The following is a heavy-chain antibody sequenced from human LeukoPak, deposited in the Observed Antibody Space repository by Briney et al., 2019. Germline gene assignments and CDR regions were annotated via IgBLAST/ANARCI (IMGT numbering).Heavy chain of an antibody. D-gene: IGHD6-19*01. CDR3: AREGFPSSGWYYFDY. V-gene: IGHV3-20*04. CDR1: GFTFDDYG. CDR2: INWNGGST. J-gene: IGHJ4*02. Sequence: GGSLRLSCADSGFTFDDYGMSRVRQAPGKGLEWVSGINWNGGSTGYADSVKGRFTISRDNAKNSLYLQMNSLRAEDTALYYCAREGFPSSGWYYFDYWGQGTLVTVSS.